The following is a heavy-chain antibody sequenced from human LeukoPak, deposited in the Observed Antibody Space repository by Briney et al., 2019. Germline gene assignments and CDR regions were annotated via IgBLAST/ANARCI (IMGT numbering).Heavy chain of an antibody. Sequence: GGSLRLSCAASGFTFGSYAMTWVRQAPGEGLEWVSSMSSGGSYIYYADSVRGRFTISRDNAKNSLYLLMNSLRVDDTAVYYCARDRPTGASRLFVVQWGQGTLVTVSS. CDR1: GFTFGSYA. V-gene: IGHV3-21*06. CDR3: ARDRPTGASRLFVVQ. J-gene: IGHJ4*02. CDR2: MSSGGSYI. D-gene: IGHD2-15*01.